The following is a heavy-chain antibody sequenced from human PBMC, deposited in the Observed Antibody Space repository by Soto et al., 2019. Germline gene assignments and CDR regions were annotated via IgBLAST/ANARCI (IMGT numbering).Heavy chain of an antibody. CDR3: ARQGEVLDF. V-gene: IGHV5-51*01. CDR1: GYSFTSYW. CDR2: IFPGDSNI. J-gene: IGHJ4*02. Sequence: PGESLKIPCKGSGYSFTSYWIGWVRQMPGKGLEWMGIIFPGDSNIRYSPSFQGQVTFSAEKSTSTAYLQWSSLRASDTAIYYCARQGEVLDFWGQGTLVTVSS.